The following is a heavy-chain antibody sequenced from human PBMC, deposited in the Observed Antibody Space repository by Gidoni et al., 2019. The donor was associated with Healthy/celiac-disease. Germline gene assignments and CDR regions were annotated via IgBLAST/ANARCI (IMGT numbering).Heavy chain of an antibody. CDR3: ARHLELGSIAARIYYYYGMDV. CDR1: GGPISSSSYY. V-gene: IGHV4-39*01. Sequence: QLQLQESGPGLVKPSETLSLTCTVSGGPISSSSYYWGGIRQPPGKGLEWIGSIYYSGSTSYNPSLKSRVTISVDTSKNQFSLKLSSVTAADTAVYYCARHLELGSIAARIYYYYGMDVWGQGTTVTVSS. J-gene: IGHJ6*02. CDR2: IYYSGST. D-gene: IGHD6-6*01.